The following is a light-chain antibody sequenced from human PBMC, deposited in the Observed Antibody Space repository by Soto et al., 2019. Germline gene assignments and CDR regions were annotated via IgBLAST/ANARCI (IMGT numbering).Light chain of an antibody. CDR3: QQRNSWPVT. J-gene: IGKJ5*01. CDR2: DSS. CDR1: QSVSSY. V-gene: IGKV3-11*01. Sequence: EVVLTQSPATLSLSPGERATLSCRASQSVSSYIAWYQQKPGQAPRLPIYDSSNRATGIPARFSGSGSGTDFTLTISSLEPEDFAVYYCQQRNSWPVTFGQGTRLEIK.